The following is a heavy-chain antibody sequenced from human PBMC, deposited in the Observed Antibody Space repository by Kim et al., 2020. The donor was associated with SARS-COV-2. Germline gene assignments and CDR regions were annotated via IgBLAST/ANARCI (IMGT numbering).Heavy chain of an antibody. V-gene: IGHV4-31*02. CDR3: ARVRTTMIVVVMYFDY. Sequence: PSLKSRVTISVDTSKNQFSLKLSSVTAAETAVYYCARVRTTMIVVVMYFDYWGQGTLVTVSS. D-gene: IGHD3-22*01. J-gene: IGHJ4*02.